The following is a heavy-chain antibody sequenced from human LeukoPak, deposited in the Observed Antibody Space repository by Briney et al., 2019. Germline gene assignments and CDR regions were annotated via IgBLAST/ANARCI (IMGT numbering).Heavy chain of an antibody. CDR3: ARVSSSGINFDY. CDR2: INPNSGGT. V-gene: IGHV1-2*02. Sequence: ASVKVSCKASGYTFTGYYMHWVRQAPGQGLEWMGWINPNSGGTNYAQKFQGRVTMTGDTSISTAYMELSRLRSDDTAVYYCARVSSSGINFDYWGQGTLVTVSS. D-gene: IGHD6-13*01. CDR1: GYTFTGYY. J-gene: IGHJ4*02.